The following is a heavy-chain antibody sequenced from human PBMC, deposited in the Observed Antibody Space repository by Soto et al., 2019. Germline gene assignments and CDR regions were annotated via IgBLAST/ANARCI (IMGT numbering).Heavy chain of an antibody. Sequence: SETLSLTCNVSDGSIRSGGFYWSWIRHRPGKALEWIGHIYYSGTTSYSPSLKSRVSMSVDTSKNQFSLTLSSVTVADTAVYYCARSQEYYYQSSMWFDPWGKGTLV. CDR3: ARSQEYYYQSSMWFDP. CDR1: DGSIRSGGFY. V-gene: IGHV4-31*03. J-gene: IGHJ5*02. CDR2: IYYSGTT. D-gene: IGHD3-22*01.